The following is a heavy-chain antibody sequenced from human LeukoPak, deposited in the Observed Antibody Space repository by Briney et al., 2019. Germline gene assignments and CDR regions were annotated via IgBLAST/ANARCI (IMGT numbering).Heavy chain of an antibody. CDR3: ARRGIAVAEIDY. J-gene: IGHJ4*02. CDR2: IYYSGST. D-gene: IGHD6-19*01. V-gene: IGHV4-39*01. CDR1: GGPISSSSYY. Sequence: SETLSLTCTVSGGPISSSSYYWGWIRQPPGKGLEWIGSIYYSGSTYYNPSLKSRVTISVDTSKNQFSLKLSSVTAADTAVYYCARRGIAVAEIDYWGQGTLVTVSS.